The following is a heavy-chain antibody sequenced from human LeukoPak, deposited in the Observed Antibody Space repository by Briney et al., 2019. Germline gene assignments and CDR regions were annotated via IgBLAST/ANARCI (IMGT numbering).Heavy chain of an antibody. Sequence: SVKVSCXASGGTFSSYAISWVRQAPGQGLEWMGRIIPIFGTANYAQKFQGRVTITTDESTSTAYMELSSLRSEDTAVYYCARDYYDSSGYDFYWGQGTLVTVSS. CDR1: GGTFSSYA. CDR3: ARDYYDSSGYDFY. D-gene: IGHD3-22*01. V-gene: IGHV1-69*05. J-gene: IGHJ4*02. CDR2: IIPIFGTA.